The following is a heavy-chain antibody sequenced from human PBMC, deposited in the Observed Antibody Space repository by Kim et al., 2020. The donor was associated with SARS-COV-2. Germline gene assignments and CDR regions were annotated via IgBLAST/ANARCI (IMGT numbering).Heavy chain of an antibody. D-gene: IGHD2-15*01. V-gene: IGHV4-61*01. CDR3: ARNTGMVVAAYDY. Sequence: SETLSLTCTVSGGSVSSGSYYWSWIRQPPGKGLEWIGYIYYSGSTNYNPSLKSRVTISVDTSKNQFSLKLSSVTAADTAVYYCARNTGMVVAAYDYWGQGTLVTVSS. CDR1: GGSVSSGSYY. J-gene: IGHJ4*02. CDR2: IYYSGST.